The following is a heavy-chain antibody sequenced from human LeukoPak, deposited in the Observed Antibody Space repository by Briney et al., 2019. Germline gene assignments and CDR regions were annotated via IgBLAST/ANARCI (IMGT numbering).Heavy chain of an antibody. Sequence: PGGSLRLSCVASGFTFNTYSMNWVRQAPGKGLESISVISGSGDATNYADSVKGRFTISRDNSKSMLYVQMNSLRAEDTAVYYCAKSTSFYLDSWGQGTLVTVSS. J-gene: IGHJ4*02. CDR2: ISGSGDAT. CDR1: GFTFNTYS. V-gene: IGHV3-23*01. CDR3: AKSTSFYLDS.